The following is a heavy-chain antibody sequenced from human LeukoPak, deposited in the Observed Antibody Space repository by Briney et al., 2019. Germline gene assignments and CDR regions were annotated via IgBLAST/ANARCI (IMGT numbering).Heavy chain of an antibody. J-gene: IGHJ4*02. D-gene: IGHD1-26*01. V-gene: IGHV3-11*01. CDR1: GFTFSDYY. CDR3: ARAKWELLHDLDY. Sequence: GGSLRLSCAASGFTFSDYYMSWIRQAPGKGLEWVSYISSSGSTIYYADSVKGRFTISRDNAKNSLYPQMSSLRAEDTAVYYCARAKWELLHDLDYWGQGTLVTVSS. CDR2: ISSSGSTI.